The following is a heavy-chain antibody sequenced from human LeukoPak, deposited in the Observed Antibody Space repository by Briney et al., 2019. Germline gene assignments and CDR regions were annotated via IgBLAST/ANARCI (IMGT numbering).Heavy chain of an antibody. CDR3: AKDKIAVAGLFDY. Sequence: PGGSLRLSCAASGFTFSSFAITWVRQAPGKGLEWVSGISGSGGNTYDADSVKGRFTISRDKSKNTVYLQMNSLRAEDTAVYYCAKDKIAVAGLFDYWGQGTLVTVSS. CDR2: ISGSGGNT. D-gene: IGHD6-19*01. J-gene: IGHJ4*02. V-gene: IGHV3-23*01. CDR1: GFTFSSFA.